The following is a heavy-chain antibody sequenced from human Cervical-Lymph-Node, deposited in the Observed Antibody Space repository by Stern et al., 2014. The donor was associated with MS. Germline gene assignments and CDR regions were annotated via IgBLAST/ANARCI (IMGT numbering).Heavy chain of an antibody. D-gene: IGHD1-14*01. CDR3: AREDELGGTA. J-gene: IGHJ5*02. CDR2: ISSSSSTI. V-gene: IGHV3-48*02. Sequence: VQLVESGGGLVQPGGSLRLSCAASGFTFSSYAMSWVRQAPGKGLEWVSYISSSSSTIYYADSVKGRFTISRDNAKNSLYLQMNSLRDEDTAVYYCAREDELGGTAWGQGTLVTVSS. CDR1: GFTFSSYA.